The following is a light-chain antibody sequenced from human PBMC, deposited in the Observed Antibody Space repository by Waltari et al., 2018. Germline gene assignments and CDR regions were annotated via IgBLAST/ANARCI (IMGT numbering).Light chain of an antibody. J-gene: IGLJ3*02. Sequence: QSVLTQPPSASGTPGQRVTISCSGSSSNIGSNFLYWYQQLPGTAPKLLIYSNNQRPSGIPDRFSGSKSGTSASLTISGLRSEDGADYYCAAWDDSVGGVFGGGTKLTVL. CDR2: SNN. V-gene: IGLV1-47*02. CDR1: SSNIGSNF. CDR3: AAWDDSVGGV.